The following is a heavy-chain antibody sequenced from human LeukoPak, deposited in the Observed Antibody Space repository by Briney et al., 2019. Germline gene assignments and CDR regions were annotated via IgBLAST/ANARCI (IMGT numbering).Heavy chain of an antibody. CDR2: MSYDGSNK. Sequence: PGGSLRLSCAASGFTFSSYAMHWVRQAPGKGLEWVAVMSYDGSNKYYADSVKGRFTISRDNSKNTLYLQMNSLRAEDTAVYYCTVGGAGRYYYYYYGMDVWGQGTTVTVSS. V-gene: IGHV3-30-3*01. CDR3: TVGGAGRYYYYYYGMDV. J-gene: IGHJ6*02. D-gene: IGHD3-10*01. CDR1: GFTFSSYA.